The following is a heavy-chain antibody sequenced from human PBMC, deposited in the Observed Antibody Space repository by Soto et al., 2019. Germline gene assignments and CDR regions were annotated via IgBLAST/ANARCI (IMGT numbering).Heavy chain of an antibody. V-gene: IGHV1-18*01. J-gene: IGHJ6*02. CDR1: GYTFTSYG. CDR2: ISADNGNT. Sequence: QVQLVQSGAEVKKPGASVKVSCKASGYTFTSYGISWVRQAPGQGLEWMGWISADNGNTNYAQKLQGRVTMTTDTSTSTAYMELRSLRSDDTAVYYCARDGGYYDSSGYYYYGMDVWGQGTTVTVSS. D-gene: IGHD3-22*01. CDR3: ARDGGYYDSSGYYYYGMDV.